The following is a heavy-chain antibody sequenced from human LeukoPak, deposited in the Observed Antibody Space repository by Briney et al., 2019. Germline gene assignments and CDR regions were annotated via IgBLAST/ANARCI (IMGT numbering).Heavy chain of an antibody. D-gene: IGHD6-13*01. V-gene: IGHV3-30*03. J-gene: IGHJ6*02. Sequence: GGSLRLSCAASGFTFSSHGMHWVRQAPGKGLEWVAVISYDGSNKYYADSVKGRFTISRDNSKNTLYLQMNSLRAEDTAVYYCVRGIQSWFNGMDVWGQGTTVTVSS. CDR2: ISYDGSNK. CDR3: VRGIQSWFNGMDV. CDR1: GFTFSSHG.